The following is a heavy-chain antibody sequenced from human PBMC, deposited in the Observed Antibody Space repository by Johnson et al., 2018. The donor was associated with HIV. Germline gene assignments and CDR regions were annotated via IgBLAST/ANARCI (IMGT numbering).Heavy chain of an antibody. J-gene: IGHJ3*01. CDR2: IYSGGST. D-gene: IGHD2-8*02. Sequence: VQLVESGGGLVQPGGSLRLSCAASGFTVSSNYMSWVRQAPGKGLEWVSVIYSGGSTYYADSVKGRLPLSRDNSKNTLYLQMISLRAEDPAVYYCAKSGLFVLVVYAPDVFDVWGQGTMVTVSS. V-gene: IGHV3-66*02. CDR3: AKSGLFVLVVYAPDVFDV. CDR1: GFTVSSNY.